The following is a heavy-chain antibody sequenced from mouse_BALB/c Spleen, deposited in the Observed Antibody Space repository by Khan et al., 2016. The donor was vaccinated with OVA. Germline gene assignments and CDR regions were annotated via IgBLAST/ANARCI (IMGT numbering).Heavy chain of an antibody. V-gene: IGHV1-20*02. Sequence: EVKLEESGPELVRPGASVKISCKASGFSFTGYFMNWVMQSHGKSLEWIGRINPHIGETFYNQRFKDKATLTVDASSSTAHMDLRSLASEHSAVYYCARIYRSDVSNWGQGTTLTVSS. CDR2: INPHIGET. J-gene: IGHJ2*01. D-gene: IGHD1-1*01. CDR1: GFSFTGYF. CDR3: ARIYRSDVSN.